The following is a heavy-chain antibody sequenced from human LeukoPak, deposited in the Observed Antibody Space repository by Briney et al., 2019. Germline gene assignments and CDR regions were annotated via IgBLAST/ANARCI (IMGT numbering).Heavy chain of an antibody. Sequence: SVKVSCKASGGTFSSYTISWVRQAPGQGLEWMGGIIPLFGTPDYAQKFQDRLTITADESTSTAYMELSSLRSEDTAVYYCAGVKDYYGSGSYNEAYYFDYWGQGTLVTVSS. D-gene: IGHD3-10*01. V-gene: IGHV1-69*13. J-gene: IGHJ4*02. CDR3: AGVKDYYGSGSYNEAYYFDY. CDR1: GGTFSSYT. CDR2: IIPLFGTP.